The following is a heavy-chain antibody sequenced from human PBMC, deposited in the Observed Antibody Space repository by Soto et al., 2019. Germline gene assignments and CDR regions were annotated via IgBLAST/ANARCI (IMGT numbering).Heavy chain of an antibody. CDR3: AKLGSGYYTGLYFEY. CDR2: IKKDGSGK. Sequence: EVQLVESGGALVQRGGSLRLSCAASGFTFGDYWMSWVRQAPGKGLEWVAHIKKDGSGKYYVDSVKGRFTVSRDNAEKSLFLQMNSLRAEDMAVYYCAKLGSGYYTGLYFEYWGQGTLVTVSS. CDR1: GFTFGDYW. V-gene: IGHV3-7*03. J-gene: IGHJ4*02. D-gene: IGHD3-3*01.